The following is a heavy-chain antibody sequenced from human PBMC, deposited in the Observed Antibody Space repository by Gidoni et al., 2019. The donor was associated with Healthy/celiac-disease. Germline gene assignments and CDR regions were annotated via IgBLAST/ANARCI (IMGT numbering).Heavy chain of an antibody. J-gene: IGHJ4*02. D-gene: IGHD2-2*02. V-gene: IGHV3-23*01. CDR2: ISGSAGST. CDR1: GFTFSSYA. Sequence: EVQLLESGGGLVQPGGSLRLSCAASGFTFSSYAMSWVRQAPGKGLEWVSAISGSAGSTYYADSVKGRFTISRDNSKNTLYLQMNSLRAEDTAVYYCLPTLGYCSSTSCYTEDYWGQGTLVTVSS. CDR3: LPTLGYCSSTSCYTEDY.